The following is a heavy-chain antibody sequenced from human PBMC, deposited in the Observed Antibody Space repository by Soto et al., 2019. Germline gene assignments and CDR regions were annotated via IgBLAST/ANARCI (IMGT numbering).Heavy chain of an antibody. Sequence: PGGSLRLSCAASGFTFSSYSMNWVRQAPGKGLEWVSSISSSSSYIYYADSVKGRFTISRDNAKNSLYLQMNSLRAEDTAVYYCARRGATYYDILTGPSDYWGQGTLVTVSS. V-gene: IGHV3-21*01. CDR3: ARRGATYYDILTGPSDY. J-gene: IGHJ4*02. CDR2: ISSSSSYI. CDR1: GFTFSSYS. D-gene: IGHD3-9*01.